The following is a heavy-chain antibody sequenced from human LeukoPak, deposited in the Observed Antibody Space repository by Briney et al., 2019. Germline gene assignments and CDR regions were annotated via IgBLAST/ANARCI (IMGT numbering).Heavy chain of an antibody. CDR2: INHSGST. CDR3: ARGVIAARVFDY. CDR1: GGSFSGYY. Sequence: SETLSLTCAVYGGSFSGYYWSWIRQPLGKGLEWIGEINHSGSTNYNPSLKSRVTISVDTSKNQFSLKLSSVTAADTAVYYCARGVIAARVFDYWGQGTLVTVSS. V-gene: IGHV4-34*01. J-gene: IGHJ4*02. D-gene: IGHD6-6*01.